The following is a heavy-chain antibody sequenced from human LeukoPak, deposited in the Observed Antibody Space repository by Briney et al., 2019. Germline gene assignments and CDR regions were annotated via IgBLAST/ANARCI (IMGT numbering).Heavy chain of an antibody. V-gene: IGHV3-23*01. CDR3: AKGSSGWCLSYFDY. J-gene: IGHJ4*02. D-gene: IGHD6-19*01. Sequence: GGSLRLSCAASGFTFSSYAMSWVRQAPGKGLEWVSAISGSGGSTYYADTVKGRFTISRDNSKNKLYLQMNSLRAEDTAVYYCAKGSSGWCLSYFDYWGQGTLVTVSS. CDR1: GFTFSSYA. CDR2: ISGSGGST.